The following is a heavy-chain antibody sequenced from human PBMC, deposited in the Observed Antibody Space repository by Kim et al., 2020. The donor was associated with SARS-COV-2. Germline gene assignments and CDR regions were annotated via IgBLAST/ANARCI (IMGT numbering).Heavy chain of an antibody. CDR3: ARDLRDYDSSGYYYDAFDI. V-gene: IGHV3-53*01. D-gene: IGHD3-22*01. J-gene: IGHJ3*02. CDR2: IYSGGST. Sequence: GGSLRLSCAASGFTVSSNYMSWVRQAPGKGLEWVSVIYSGGSTYYADSVKGRFTISRDNSKNTLYLQMNSLRAEDTAVYYCARDLRDYDSSGYYYDAFDIWGQGTMVTVSS. CDR1: GFTVSSNY.